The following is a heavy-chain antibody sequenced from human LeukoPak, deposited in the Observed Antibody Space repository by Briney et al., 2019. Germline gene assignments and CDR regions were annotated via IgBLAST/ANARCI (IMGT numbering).Heavy chain of an antibody. D-gene: IGHD4-23*01. V-gene: IGHV3-48*03. CDR3: AKDRIYGGNSGIDY. CDR1: GFTFSRYE. CDR2: ISSSGSII. J-gene: IGHJ4*02. Sequence: GGSLRLSCAASGFTFSRYELNWVRQAPGKGLEWVSYISSSGSIIYYADSVKGRFTISRDNAKNTLYLQMNSLRAEDTAVYYCAKDRIYGGNSGIDYWGQGTLVTVSS.